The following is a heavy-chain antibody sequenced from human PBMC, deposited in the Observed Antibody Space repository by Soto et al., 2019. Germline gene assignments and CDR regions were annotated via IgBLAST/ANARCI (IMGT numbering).Heavy chain of an antibody. Sequence: ASVKVSCKASGGTFSSYAISWVRQAPGQGLEWMGGIIPIFGTANYAQKFQGRVTITADESTSTAYMELSSLRSEDTAVYYCARGEGDGYNSSPYYFDYWGQGTLVTVSS. V-gene: IGHV1-69*13. CDR3: ARGEGDGYNSSPYYFDY. D-gene: IGHD2-21*01. J-gene: IGHJ4*02. CDR1: GGTFSSYA. CDR2: IIPIFGTA.